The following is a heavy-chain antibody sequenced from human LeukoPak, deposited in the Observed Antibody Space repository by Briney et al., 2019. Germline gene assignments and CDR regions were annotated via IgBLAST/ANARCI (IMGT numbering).Heavy chain of an antibody. CDR3: ARDSGTTGEVKFDP. J-gene: IGHJ5*02. V-gene: IGHV4-39*07. Sequence: SETLSLTCTVSGASISGSGYYWGWIRQPPGKGLEWIGGIYSSGSTYYNASLQSRDTISIETSKNQISLRLNSVTAADTAVYYCARDSGTTGEVKFDPWGQGILVTVSS. CDR1: GASISGSGYY. D-gene: IGHD3-10*01. CDR2: IYSSGST.